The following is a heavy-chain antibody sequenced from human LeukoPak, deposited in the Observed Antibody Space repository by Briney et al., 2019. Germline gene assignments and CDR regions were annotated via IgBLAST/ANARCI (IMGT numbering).Heavy chain of an antibody. J-gene: IGHJ4*02. CDR1: GTSFSPFD. Sequence: SETLYLTCTVSGTSFSPFDWTWFRQPAGQRLEWIGLIYFTGTATLTPSLRSRVAMSVDLAKNQLFLKLASMTAADTAMYYCARKDGDYWGQGTLVSVSS. V-gene: IGHV4-4*07. CDR2: IYFTGTA. CDR3: ARKDGDY.